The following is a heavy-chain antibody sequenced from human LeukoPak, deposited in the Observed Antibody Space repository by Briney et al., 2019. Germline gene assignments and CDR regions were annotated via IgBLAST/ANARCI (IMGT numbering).Heavy chain of an antibody. J-gene: IGHJ6*02. Sequence: GSLRLSCAASGFTFSDYYMSWIRQAPGKGLEWVSYISSSGSTIYYADSVKGRFTISRDNAKNSLYLQMNSLRAEDAAVYYCARLAWGYDIKSGMDVWGQGTTVTVSS. V-gene: IGHV3-11*01. D-gene: IGHD3-22*01. CDR2: ISSSGSTI. CDR3: ARLAWGYDIKSGMDV. CDR1: GFTFSDYY.